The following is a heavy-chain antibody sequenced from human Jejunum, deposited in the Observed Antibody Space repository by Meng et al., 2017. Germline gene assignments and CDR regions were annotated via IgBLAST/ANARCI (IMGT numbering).Heavy chain of an antibody. D-gene: IGHD2-21*01. CDR3: ARDLIASGAFFDY. V-gene: IGHV3-72*01. Sequence: GESLKISCAASGFTFSDHYMDWVRQAPGKGLEWVGRIRNKANSYTTEYAASVRGRFTISRDDSKNSLYLQMNSLNTEDAAVYYCARDLIASGAFFDYWGQGTLVTVSS. CDR2: IRNKANSYTT. CDR1: GFTFSDHY. J-gene: IGHJ4*01.